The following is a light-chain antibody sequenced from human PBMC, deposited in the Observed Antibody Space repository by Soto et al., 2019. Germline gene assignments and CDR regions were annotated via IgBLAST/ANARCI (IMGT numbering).Light chain of an antibody. V-gene: IGLV2-14*03. J-gene: IGLJ2*01. CDR2: DVN. Sequence: QSVLTQPASVSGSPGQSITISCTGTRSDIGAYNFVSWYQQHPGEVPKLILYDVNVRPSGVSNRFSGSKSGNTASLTISGAQAEDEADYYCTSWTTSTTMIFGGGTKLTVL. CDR1: RSDIGAYNF. CDR3: TSWTTSTTMI.